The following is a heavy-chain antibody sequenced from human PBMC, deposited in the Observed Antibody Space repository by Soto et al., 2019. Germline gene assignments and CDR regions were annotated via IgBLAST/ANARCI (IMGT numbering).Heavy chain of an antibody. V-gene: IGHV1-46*01. CDR1: GYAFSSQY. Sequence: SVKVSCKASGYAFSSQYIHWVRHAPGQGFQWMGIINPRDGKTTYAQNFQGTITMTRDTSTSTLYLELTSLTSDDTAVYYCGRVGQVLAETFDSWGQGTLVTVSS. J-gene: IGHJ4*02. D-gene: IGHD3-3*01. CDR2: INPRDGKT. CDR3: GRVGQVLAETFDS.